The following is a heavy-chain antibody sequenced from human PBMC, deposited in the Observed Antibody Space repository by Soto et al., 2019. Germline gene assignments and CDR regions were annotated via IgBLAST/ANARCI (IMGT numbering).Heavy chain of an antibody. CDR2: ISNSGST. CDR3: ARVAGSLTTGFDY. V-gene: IGHV4-59*01. J-gene: IGHJ4*02. CDR1: GGSISSYH. Sequence: QVQLQESGPGLVKPSETLSLTCTVSGGSISSYHWAWIRQTPGKRLEWIGYISNSGSTSYNPSLKSRITISVDTSKNQFSLEVRSVTAADTAVYHCARVAGSLTTGFDYWGQGTLVTVSS. D-gene: IGHD1-1*01.